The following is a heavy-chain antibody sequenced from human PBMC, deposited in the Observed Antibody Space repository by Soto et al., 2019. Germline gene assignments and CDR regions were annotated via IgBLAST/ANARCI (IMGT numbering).Heavy chain of an antibody. D-gene: IGHD3-9*01. CDR1: GGSFSGYY. Sequence: NPSETLSLTCAVYGGSFSGYYWSWIRQPPGKGLEWIGEINHSGSTNYNPSLKSRVTISVDTSKNQFSLKLSSVTAADTAVYYCARRYFDWFNYYYYGMDVWGQGTTVTVSS. CDR3: ARRYFDWFNYYYYGMDV. V-gene: IGHV4-34*01. J-gene: IGHJ6*02. CDR2: INHSGST.